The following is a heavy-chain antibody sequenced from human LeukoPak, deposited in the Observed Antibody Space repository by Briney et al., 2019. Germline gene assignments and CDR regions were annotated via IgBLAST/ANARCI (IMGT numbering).Heavy chain of an antibody. Sequence: GGSLRLSCAASGFTFSYYGIHWVRQAPGKGLEWVAVISYDGTDKYYADSVKGRFTISRDNSKNTLYLQMNSLRAEDTALYYCAKGYSDFDFWGQGTLVTVSS. CDR1: GFTFSYYG. CDR3: AKGYSDFDF. D-gene: IGHD3-16*02. V-gene: IGHV3-30*18. J-gene: IGHJ4*02. CDR2: ISYDGTDK.